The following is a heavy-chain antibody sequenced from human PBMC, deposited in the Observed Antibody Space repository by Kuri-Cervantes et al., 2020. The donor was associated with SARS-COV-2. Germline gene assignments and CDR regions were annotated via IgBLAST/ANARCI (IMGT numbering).Heavy chain of an antibody. CDR2: IYTSGST. J-gene: IGHJ6*02. CDR1: GGSFSGYY. V-gene: IGHV4-59*10. CDR3: ARAEGGMDV. Sequence: SETLSLTCAVDGGSFSGYYWSWIRQPAGKGLEWIGRIYTSGSTNYNPSLKSRVTISIDTSKNQYSLKLTSVTAADTAVYYCARAEGGMDVWGPGTTVTVSS.